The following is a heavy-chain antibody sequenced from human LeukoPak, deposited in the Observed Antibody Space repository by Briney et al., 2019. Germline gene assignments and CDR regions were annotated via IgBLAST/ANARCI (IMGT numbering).Heavy chain of an antibody. J-gene: IGHJ4*02. CDR3: APPAVAGTIH. D-gene: IGHD6-19*01. CDR1: GSTFSSYS. CDR2: ISSSSSYI. V-gene: IGHV3-21*01. Sequence: GGSLRLPCAASGSTFSSYSMNWVRQAPGKGLEWVSSISSSSSYIYYADSVKGRFTISRDNAKNSLYLQMNSLRAEDTAVYYCAPPAVAGTIHWGQGTLVTVSS.